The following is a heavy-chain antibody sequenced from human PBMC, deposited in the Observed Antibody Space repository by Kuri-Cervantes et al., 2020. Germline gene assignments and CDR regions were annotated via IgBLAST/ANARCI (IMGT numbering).Heavy chain of an antibody. CDR2: ISYDGSDK. Sequence: GESLKISCAASGFTFSSYAMHWVRQAPGKGLEWVAVISYDGSDKYSTDSMKGRFTSSRDNSKNTLYLQMNSLRDEDADVYYCAKGIFDEYGDYGAPDYWGKGAPVTVSS. D-gene: IGHD4-17*01. CDR3: AKGIFDEYGDYGAPDY. J-gene: IGHJ4*02. CDR1: GFTFSSYA. V-gene: IGHV3-30*18.